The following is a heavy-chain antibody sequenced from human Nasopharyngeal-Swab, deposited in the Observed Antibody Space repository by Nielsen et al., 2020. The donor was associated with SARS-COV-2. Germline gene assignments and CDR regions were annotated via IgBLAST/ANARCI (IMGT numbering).Heavy chain of an antibody. CDR2: ISSSSSYT. Sequence: IRQPPGKGLEWVSNISSSSSYTNYADSVKGRFTISRDNAKNSLYLQMNSLRVEDTAVYYCARVSYYDILTGYYKGYFDYWGQGTLVTVSS. J-gene: IGHJ4*02. V-gene: IGHV3-11*06. CDR3: ARVSYYDILTGYYKGYFDY. D-gene: IGHD3-9*01.